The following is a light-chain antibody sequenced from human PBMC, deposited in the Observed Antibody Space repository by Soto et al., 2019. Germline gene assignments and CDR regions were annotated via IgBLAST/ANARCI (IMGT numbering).Light chain of an antibody. CDR3: LSFDSSLSVV. CDR2: GNT. V-gene: IGLV1-40*01. J-gene: IGLJ2*01. CDR1: SSNIGAGYD. Sequence: QSVLTQPPSVSGAPGQRVPISCTWSSSNIGAGYDVHWYQQLPGRAPKLLIYGNTNRPSGVPDRFSGSKSGTSASLAITGLQAEDEADYYCLSFDSSLSVVFGGGTKLTVL.